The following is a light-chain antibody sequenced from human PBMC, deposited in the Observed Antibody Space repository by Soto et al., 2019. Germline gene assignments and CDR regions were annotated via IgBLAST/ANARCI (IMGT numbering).Light chain of an antibody. CDR3: CSYAGSSTYV. V-gene: IGLV2-23*01. CDR1: SMAVGSYNL. CDR2: EGS. J-gene: IGLJ1*01. Sequence: QSALTQPASVSGSPGQSITISCTGTSMAVGSYNLVCGYKQHPGKAPKLMIYEGSKRPSGVSNRFSGSKSGNTASLTISGLQAEDEADYYCCSYAGSSTYVFGTGTKVTAL.